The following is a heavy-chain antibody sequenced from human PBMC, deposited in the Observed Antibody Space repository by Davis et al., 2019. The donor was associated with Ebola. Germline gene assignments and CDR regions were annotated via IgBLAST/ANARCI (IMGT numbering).Heavy chain of an antibody. CDR3: ARHPAVYYYYYGMDV. Sequence: MPSETLSLTCTVSGGSISSYYWSWIRQPPGKGLEWIGYIYYSGSTNYNPSLKSRVTISVDTSKNQFSLKLSSVTAADTAVYYCARHPAVYYYYYGMDVWGQGTTVTVSS. CDR2: IYYSGST. J-gene: IGHJ6*02. V-gene: IGHV4-59*08. CDR1: GGSISSYY.